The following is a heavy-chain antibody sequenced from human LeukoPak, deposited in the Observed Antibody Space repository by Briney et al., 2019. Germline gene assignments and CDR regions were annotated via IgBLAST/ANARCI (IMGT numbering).Heavy chain of an antibody. J-gene: IGHJ4*02. V-gene: IGHV1-2*02. D-gene: IGHD1-26*01. CDR2: INPNSGDT. Sequence: ASVKVSCKASGYTFTGFYMHWVRQAPGQGLEWMGWINPNSGDTNYAQKFQGRVTMTRDTSFSTASMELSRLKSDDTAVYYCARDGGGVGALSPDYWGQGTLVTVSS. CDR3: ARDGGGVGALSPDY. CDR1: GYTFTGFY.